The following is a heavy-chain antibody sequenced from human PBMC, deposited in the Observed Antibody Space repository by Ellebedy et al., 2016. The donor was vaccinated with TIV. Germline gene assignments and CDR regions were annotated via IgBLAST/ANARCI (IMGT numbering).Heavy chain of an antibody. CDR2: IYRGGST. Sequence: GESLKISCAASGFTVSSNYMSWVRQAPGKGLEWVSVIYRGGSTYYADSVKGRFTISSDNSKNTLYLQMNSLRAEDTAVYYCASCGGDCYDAFDIWGQGTMVTVSS. V-gene: IGHV3-53*01. CDR3: ASCGGDCYDAFDI. CDR1: GFTVSSNY. D-gene: IGHD2-21*02. J-gene: IGHJ3*02.